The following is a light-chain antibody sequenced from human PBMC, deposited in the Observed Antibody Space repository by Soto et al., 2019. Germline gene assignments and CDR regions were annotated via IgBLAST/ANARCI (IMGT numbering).Light chain of an antibody. CDR3: QQYNSYST. V-gene: IGKV1-5*03. J-gene: IGKJ1*01. CDR1: QTISTW. Sequence: DIQMTQSPPNLSASVGDRVTITCRASQTISTWLAWYQQKPGKAPKLLIYQASKLENGVPSRFRRSGSGTEFTLTISRLQPDDFATYYCQQYNSYSTFGQGTKVDIK. CDR2: QAS.